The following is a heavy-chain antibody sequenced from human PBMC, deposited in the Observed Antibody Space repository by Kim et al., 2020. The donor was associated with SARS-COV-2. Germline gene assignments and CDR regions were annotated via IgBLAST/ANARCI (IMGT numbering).Heavy chain of an antibody. Sequence: GGSLRLSCAASGFTFTNYAMSWVRQAPGKGLEWVAGISGSGGSAYYADSVKGRVTISRDNSKNTLYLQMNSLRVEDTAVYDCAKHNDYVWGSGFDYLCQG. CDR3: AKHNDYVWGSGFDY. CDR1: GFTFTNYA. J-gene: IGHJ4*02. D-gene: IGHD3-16*01. V-gene: IGHV3-23*01. CDR2: ISGSGGSA.